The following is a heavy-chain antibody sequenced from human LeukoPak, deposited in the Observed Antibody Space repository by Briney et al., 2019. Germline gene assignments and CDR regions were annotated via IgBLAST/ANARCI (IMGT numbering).Heavy chain of an antibody. V-gene: IGHV5-51*01. J-gene: IGHJ4*02. CDR2: IYPGDSDS. D-gene: IGHD5-24*01. CDR1: RYNFTTYW. Sequence: GESLKISCKGSRYNFTTYWIGWVRQMPGKGLEWMGIIYPGDSDSRYSPSFQGQVTISADKSITTAYLQWSSLKASDTAMYYCARLYRDGYNSPSYYFDYWGQGTLVTVSS. CDR3: ARLYRDGYNSPSYYFDY.